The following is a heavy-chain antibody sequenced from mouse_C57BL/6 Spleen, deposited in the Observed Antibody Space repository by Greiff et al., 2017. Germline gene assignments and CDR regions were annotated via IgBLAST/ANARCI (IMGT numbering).Heavy chain of an antibody. J-gene: IGHJ4*01. CDR1: GYTLTSYR. V-gene: IGHV1-72*01. D-gene: IGHD2-5*01. CDR2: IDPNSGGT. CDR3: ARRNYNNYDYAMDY. Sequence: QVSLQQPGAELVQHGASVTLSRKASGYTLTSYRMYWVKQRPGRGLEVIGRIDPNSGGTKYNEKFKSKATLTVAQPSSTSYMQLSSLTSEYSAVYYGARRNYNNYDYAMDYWGQGTSVTVSS.